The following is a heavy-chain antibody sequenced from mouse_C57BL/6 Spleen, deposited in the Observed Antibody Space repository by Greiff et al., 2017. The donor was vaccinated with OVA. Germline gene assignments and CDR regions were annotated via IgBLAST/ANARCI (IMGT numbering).Heavy chain of an antibody. CDR2: INPNNGGT. D-gene: IGHD1-1*01. J-gene: IGHJ1*03. CDR3: ARSLITTVEGYWYFDV. V-gene: IGHV1-26*01. CDR1: GYTFTDYY. Sequence: EVQLQQSGPELVKPGASVKISCKASGYTFTDYYMNWVKQSHGKSLEWIGDINPNNGGTSYNQKFKGKATLTVDKSSSTAYMELRSLTSEDSAVYYCARSLITTVEGYWYFDVWGTGTTVTVSS.